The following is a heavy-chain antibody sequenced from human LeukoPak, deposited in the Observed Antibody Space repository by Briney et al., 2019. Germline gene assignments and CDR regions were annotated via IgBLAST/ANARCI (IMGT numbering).Heavy chain of an antibody. J-gene: IGHJ4*02. CDR1: GFTFSTYN. Sequence: PGGSLRLSCATSGFTFSTYNMNWVRQAPGKGLEWDSSISSSSTYMYYADSVKGRFTISRDNAKNSLYLQINSLRAEDTAVYYCARTRITVTTRSWDYWGQGTLVTVSS. D-gene: IGHD4-17*01. V-gene: IGHV3-21*01. CDR2: ISSSSTYM. CDR3: ARTRITVTTRSWDY.